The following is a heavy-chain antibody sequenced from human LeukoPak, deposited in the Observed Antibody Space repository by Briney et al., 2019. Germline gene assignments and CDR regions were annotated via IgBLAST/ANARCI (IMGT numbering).Heavy chain of an antibody. CDR3: ARGSGRYYPID. D-gene: IGHD3-22*01. Sequence: SETLSLTCTLSGGSYSVDFWSWIRQSPGKGLEWIGYLYDSGSTDYHPSLKSRVTISVDMSKNQLSLKLKSVTAADTAIYYCARGSGRYYPIDWGQGALVTVSS. V-gene: IGHV4-59*01. CDR1: GGSYSVDF. J-gene: IGHJ4*02. CDR2: LYDSGST.